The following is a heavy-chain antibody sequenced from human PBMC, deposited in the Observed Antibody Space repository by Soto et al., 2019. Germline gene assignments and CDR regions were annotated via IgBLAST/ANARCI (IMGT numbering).Heavy chain of an antibody. V-gene: IGHV1-2*04. CDR2: INPNGGVT. CDR1: GDTFNDYY. Sequence: QVQLVQSGAEVKTPGASVTLSCRSSGDTFNDYYLHWVRQAPGQGLEWMGWINPNGGVTKYAQKFQGWVTMTRDTSSRTGYMQRSRLRSDDTAVYYCARESGGATATLDYYYYYMDVWGTGTTVTGSS. CDR3: ARESGGATATLDYYYYYMDV. J-gene: IGHJ6*03. D-gene: IGHD5-12*01.